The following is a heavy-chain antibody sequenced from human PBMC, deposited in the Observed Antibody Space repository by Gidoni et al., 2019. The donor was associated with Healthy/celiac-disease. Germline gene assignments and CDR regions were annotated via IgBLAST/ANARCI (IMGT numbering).Heavy chain of an antibody. Sequence: QVQLVQSGAEVKKPGSSVKVSCKASGGTFSSYAISWVRQAPGQGLEWMGGIIPIFGTANYAQKFQGRVTITADESTSTAYMELSSLRSEDTAVYYCARVGRGSSSWFFWNWFDPWGQGTLVTVSS. J-gene: IGHJ5*02. D-gene: IGHD6-13*01. CDR3: ARVGRGSSSWFFWNWFDP. CDR1: GGTFSSYA. CDR2: IIPIFGTA. V-gene: IGHV1-69*01.